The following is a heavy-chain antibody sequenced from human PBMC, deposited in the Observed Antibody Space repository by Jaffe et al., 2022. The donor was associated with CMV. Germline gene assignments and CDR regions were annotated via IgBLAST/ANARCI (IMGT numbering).Heavy chain of an antibody. CDR2: IYPGDSDT. D-gene: IGHD1-26*01. Sequence: EVQLVQSGAEVKKPGESLKISCKGSGYSFTSYWIGWVRQMPGKGLEWMGIIYPGDSDTRYSPSFQGQVTISADKSISTAYLQWSSLKASDTAMYYCATQGSRPVGWAFTPGAFDIWGQGTMVTVSS. CDR1: GYSFTSYW. CDR3: ATQGSRPVGWAFTPGAFDI. J-gene: IGHJ3*02. V-gene: IGHV5-51*01.